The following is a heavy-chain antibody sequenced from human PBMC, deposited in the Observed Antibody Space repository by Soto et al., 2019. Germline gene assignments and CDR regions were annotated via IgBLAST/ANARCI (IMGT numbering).Heavy chain of an antibody. Sequence: PSETLSLTCTVYGGSISSYYWSWIRQPPGKGLEWIGYIYYSGSTNYNPSLKSRVTISVDTSKNQFSLKLSSVTAADTAVYYCVGWDIAPRGLFDYGARGPSDPVSA. CDR3: VGWDIAPRGLFDY. J-gene: IGHJ4*02. V-gene: IGHV4-59*01. D-gene: IGHD5-12*01. CDR2: IYYSGST. CDR1: GGSISSYY.